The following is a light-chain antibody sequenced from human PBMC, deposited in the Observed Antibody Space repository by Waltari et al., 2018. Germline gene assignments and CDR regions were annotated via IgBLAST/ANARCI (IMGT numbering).Light chain of an antibody. Sequence: EIVLTQSPGTLSLSPGERATLSCRASQSVSSSYLAWDQQKPGQAPRLLIYGASSRATGIPDRFSGSGSGTDFTLTISRLEPEDFATYFCQQYSSYSTFGQGTKLEIK. V-gene: IGKV3-20*01. CDR2: GAS. CDR3: QQYSSYST. CDR1: QSVSSSY. J-gene: IGKJ2*01.